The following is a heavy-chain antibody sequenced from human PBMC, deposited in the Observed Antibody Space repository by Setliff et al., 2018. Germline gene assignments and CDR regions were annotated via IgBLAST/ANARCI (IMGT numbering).Heavy chain of an antibody. CDR3: VRMSGFQYIDV. D-gene: IGHD3-3*01. J-gene: IGHJ6*03. CDR1: GGSISNTYYY. CDR2: IYTSWST. Sequence: KPSETLSLTCTVSGGSISNTYYYWSWIRQPAGQGLEWIGQIYTSWSTNYNPSLKSRVTISLDTSKNQFSLSLTSVTAEDTAVYYCVRMSGFQYIDVWDKGTTVTVSS. V-gene: IGHV4-61*09.